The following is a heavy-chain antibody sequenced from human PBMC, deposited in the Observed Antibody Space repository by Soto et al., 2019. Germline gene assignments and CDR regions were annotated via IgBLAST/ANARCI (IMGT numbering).Heavy chain of an antibody. CDR2: IYPGDSDT. Sequence: GESLKISCKGSGYSFTSYWIGWVRQMPGKGLEWMGIIYPGDSDTRYSPSFQGQVTISADKSISTAYLQWSSLKASDTAMYYCAGGGVRGVITRTRDYYDFWSGYSRGAFDIWGQGTMVTVSS. J-gene: IGHJ3*02. V-gene: IGHV5-51*01. D-gene: IGHD3-3*01. CDR1: GYSFTSYW. CDR3: AGGGVRGVITRTRDYYDFWSGYSRGAFDI.